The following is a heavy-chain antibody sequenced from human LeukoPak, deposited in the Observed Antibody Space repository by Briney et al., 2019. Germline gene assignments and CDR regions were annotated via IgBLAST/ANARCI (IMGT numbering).Heavy chain of an antibody. CDR2: ISGSGALT. CDR3: ARWDSSACSPDD. D-gene: IGHD6-25*01. Sequence: PGGSLRLSCAASGFTFSSYAMSWVRQAPGKGLEWVSGISGSGALTYYADSVKGRFTISRDNSKNTVSPQMNSLRVEDTALYYCARWDSSACSPDDWGQGTLVTVSS. V-gene: IGHV3-23*01. CDR1: GFTFSSYA. J-gene: IGHJ4*02.